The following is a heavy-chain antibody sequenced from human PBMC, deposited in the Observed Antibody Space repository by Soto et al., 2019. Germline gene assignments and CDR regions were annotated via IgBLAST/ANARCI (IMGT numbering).Heavy chain of an antibody. CDR3: AHRPRGFSYYFDY. Sequence: QITLKESGPTLVKPTQTLTLTCTFSGFSLTTRGVGVGWIRQPPGKALEWLALIYWDDDEGYSPSLKSRLTITKYTSKIQVVLTKTNMNPVDTATYYCAHRPRGFSYYFDYWGQGTLVTVSS. V-gene: IGHV2-5*02. CDR1: GFSLTTRGVG. J-gene: IGHJ4*02. D-gene: IGHD3-10*01. CDR2: IYWDDDE.